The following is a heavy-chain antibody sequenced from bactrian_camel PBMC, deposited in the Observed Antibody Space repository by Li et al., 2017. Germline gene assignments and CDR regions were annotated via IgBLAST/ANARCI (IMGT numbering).Heavy chain of an antibody. D-gene: IGHD4*01. CDR1: GYSGVC. CDR3: TTLDYSNGESTAFFAN. CDR2: LLTRGGTT. Sequence: VQLVESGGGSVQAGGSLRLSCVPSGYSGVCMGWFRQVPGKNREGVAALLTRGGTTDYTDSVKGRITISRDNGKNTLYLQMSSQKIEDTGVYYCTTLDYSNGESTAFFANWGQGTQVTVS. J-gene: IGHJ4*01. V-gene: IGHV3S1*01.